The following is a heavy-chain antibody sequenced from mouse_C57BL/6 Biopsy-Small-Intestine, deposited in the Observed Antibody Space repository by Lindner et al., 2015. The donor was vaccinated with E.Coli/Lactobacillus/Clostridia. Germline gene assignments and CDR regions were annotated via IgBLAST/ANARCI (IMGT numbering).Heavy chain of an antibody. CDR2: VYPNYGTT. V-gene: IGHV1-39*01. CDR3: TRCSLLPGGYFDV. D-gene: IGHD1-2*01. CDR1: GYSFTDYN. J-gene: IGHJ1*03. Sequence: VQLQESGPELVKPSASVKISCKASGYSFTDYNMNWVKQSNGKSLEWIGVVYPNYGTTSYNQKFKGKATLTVDQSSSTAYMQLNSLTSEDSAVYFCTRCSLLPGGYFDVWGTGTTVTVSS.